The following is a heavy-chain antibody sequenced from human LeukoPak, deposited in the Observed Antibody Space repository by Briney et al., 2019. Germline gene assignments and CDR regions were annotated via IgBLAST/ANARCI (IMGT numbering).Heavy chain of an antibody. CDR3: ARGWNGPGDAFDI. Sequence: ASVTVSYKASGYTFTSYAMHWVRQAPGQRLEWMGWINAGNGNTKYSQKFQGRVTITRDTSASTAYMELSSLSSEDTAVYYCARGWNGPGDAFDIWGQGTMVTVSS. V-gene: IGHV1-3*01. CDR1: GYTFTSYA. D-gene: IGHD1-1*01. CDR2: INAGNGNT. J-gene: IGHJ3*02.